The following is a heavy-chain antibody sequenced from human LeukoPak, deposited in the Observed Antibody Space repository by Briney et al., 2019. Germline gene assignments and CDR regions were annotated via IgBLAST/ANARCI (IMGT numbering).Heavy chain of an antibody. CDR3: AKDSSQLRRPNAFDI. V-gene: IGHV3-23*01. CDR1: GFTFSSYA. J-gene: IGHJ3*02. D-gene: IGHD2-2*01. CDR2: ISGSGGST. Sequence: GGSLRLSCAASGFTFSSYAMSWVRQAPGKWLEWVSAISGSGGSTYYADSVKGRFTISRDNSKNTLYLQMNSLRAEDTAVYYCAKDSSQLRRPNAFDIWGQGTMVTVSS.